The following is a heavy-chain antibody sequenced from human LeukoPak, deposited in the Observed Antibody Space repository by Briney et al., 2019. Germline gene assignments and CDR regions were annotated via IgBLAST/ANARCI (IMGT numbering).Heavy chain of an antibody. J-gene: IGHJ5*02. D-gene: IGHD2-2*01. V-gene: IGHV1-18*04. CDR2: ISAYNGNT. CDR1: GYTFTSYG. CDR3: ARASISLVVPAAKNWFDP. Sequence: ASVKVSCKASGYTFTSYGISWVRQAPGQGLEWMGWISAYNGNTNYAQKLQGRVTMTTDTSTSTAYMELRSLRSDDTAVYYCARASISLVVPAAKNWFDPWGQGTLVTVSS.